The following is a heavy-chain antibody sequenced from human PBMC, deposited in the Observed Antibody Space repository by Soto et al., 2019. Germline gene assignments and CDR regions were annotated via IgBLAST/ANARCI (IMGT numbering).Heavy chain of an antibody. CDR3: ARGGEYSRQDYYYGMDV. V-gene: IGHV1-69*13. Sequence: SVKVSCKASGGTFSSYAISWLRQAPGQGLEWMGGIIPIFGTANYAQKFQGRVTITADESTSTAYMELSSLRSEDTAVYYCARGGEYSRQDYYYGMDVWGQGTTVTVSS. CDR2: IIPIFGTA. J-gene: IGHJ6*02. D-gene: IGHD6-6*01. CDR1: GGTFSSYA.